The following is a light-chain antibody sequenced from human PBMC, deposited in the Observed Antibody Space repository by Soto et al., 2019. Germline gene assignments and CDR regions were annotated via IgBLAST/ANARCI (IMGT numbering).Light chain of an antibody. CDR2: GAS. V-gene: IGKV3-15*01. Sequence: EIVCTLSPVTLSLSPGERATLSCRPSQSVSSSYLAWYQQKPGQAPRLLIYGASTRATGIPATFSGSGSGTEFTLTISSLQSEDFAVYYCQQYNNWPPWTFGQGTKVDIK. J-gene: IGKJ1*01. CDR1: QSVSSSY. CDR3: QQYNNWPPWT.